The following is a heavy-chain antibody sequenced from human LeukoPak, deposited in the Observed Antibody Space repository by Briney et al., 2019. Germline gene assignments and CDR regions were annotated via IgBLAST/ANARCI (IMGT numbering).Heavy chain of an antibody. D-gene: IGHD4-23*01. V-gene: IGHV3-48*03. CDR1: GLTLSRYE. CDR2: ISSSGSTK. Sequence: PGGSQRLFCAPSGLTLSRYEMNWVSHAPGKGLEWVSYISSSGSTKFYADSVKGRLSIYRDNAKNALYRQMNSLSAEDTAGYYCARWVTGVYGGQGTLVSVSS. CDR3: ARWVTGVY. J-gene: IGHJ4*02.